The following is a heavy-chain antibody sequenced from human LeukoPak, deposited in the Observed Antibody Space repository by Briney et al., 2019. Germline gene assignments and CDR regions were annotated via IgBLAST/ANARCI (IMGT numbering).Heavy chain of an antibody. V-gene: IGHV4-34*01. CDR1: GGSFSGYY. J-gene: IGHJ6*03. CDR3: ARRYSNYVGYYYYYMDV. Sequence: PSETLSLTCAVYGGSFSGYYWSWIRQPPGKGLEWIGEINHSGSTYYNPSLKSRLTISVDTSKNQFSLKLSSVTAADTAVYYCARRYSNYVGYYYYYMDVWGKGTTVTVSS. CDR2: INHSGST. D-gene: IGHD4-11*01.